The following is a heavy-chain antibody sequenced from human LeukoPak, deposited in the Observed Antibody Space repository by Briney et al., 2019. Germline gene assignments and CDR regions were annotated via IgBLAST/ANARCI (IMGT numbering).Heavy chain of an antibody. V-gene: IGHV3-30-3*01. D-gene: IGHD6-19*01. CDR3: ARDQSGWSPFDY. Sequence: GGSLRLSCAASGFTVSSNDMSWVRQAPGKGLEWVAVISYDGSNKYYADSVKGRFTISRDNSKNTLYLQMNSLRAEDTAVYYCARDQSGWSPFDYWGQGTLVTVSS. J-gene: IGHJ4*02. CDR1: GFTVSSND. CDR2: ISYDGSNK.